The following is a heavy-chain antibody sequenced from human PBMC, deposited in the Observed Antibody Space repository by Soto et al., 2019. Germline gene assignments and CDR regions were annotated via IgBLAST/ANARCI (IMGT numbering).Heavy chain of an antibody. CDR1: GGSFSGYY. Sequence: PSETLSLTCAVYGGSFSGYYWTWIRQPPGTGLEWIGEINHSGSTNYNPSLKSRVTISVDTSKNQFSLKLTSVTAADTAVYYCASAYSSGWYGYYYYGMDVWGQGTTVTVSS. D-gene: IGHD6-19*01. V-gene: IGHV4-34*01. CDR2: INHSGST. CDR3: ASAYSSGWYGYYYYGMDV. J-gene: IGHJ6*02.